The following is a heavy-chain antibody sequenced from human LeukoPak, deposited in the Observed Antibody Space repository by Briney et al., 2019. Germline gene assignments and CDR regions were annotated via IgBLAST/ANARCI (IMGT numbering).Heavy chain of an antibody. CDR1: GGTFSSYA. J-gene: IGHJ2*01. V-gene: IGHV1-69*10. CDR3: ARTYDSSGFGIRSFAL. CDR2: IIPILGIA. D-gene: IGHD3-22*01. Sequence: VASVKVFCKASGGTFSSYAISWVRQAPGQGLEWMGWIIPILGIAKYAQKFQGSVTITAYKSTSTAYMEMSSLRSEETAVYYCARTYDSSGFGIRSFALCGRGTLVTVSS.